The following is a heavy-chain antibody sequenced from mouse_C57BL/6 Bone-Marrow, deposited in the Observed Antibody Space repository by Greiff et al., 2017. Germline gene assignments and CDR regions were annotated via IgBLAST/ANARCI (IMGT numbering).Heavy chain of an antibody. Sequence: EVQGVESGGGLVKPGGSLKLSCAASGFTFSSYAMSWVRQTPEKRLEWVGTISAGGGYTYYPDNVKGRFTISRDKATNTLYLQISQLKSEDTAMYYWARDGGLRSEYYFGYWGQGTTLTVSS. CDR2: ISAGGGYT. CDR3: ARDGGLRSEYYFGY. V-gene: IGHV5-4*01. J-gene: IGHJ2*01. CDR1: GFTFSSYA. D-gene: IGHD2-4*01.